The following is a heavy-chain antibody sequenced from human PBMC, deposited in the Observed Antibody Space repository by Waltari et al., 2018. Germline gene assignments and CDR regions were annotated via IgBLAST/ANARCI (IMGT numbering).Heavy chain of an antibody. CDR3: VKDNYGWRYFDL. J-gene: IGHJ2*01. D-gene: IGHD3-10*01. Sequence: QLVESGGGLFQPGGSLSLSCRASGFSFSRNDMHWVRQSEGKGLEWVAGVGTGGDTFYPASVKGRFTVSRENAKSSLYLQMDSLRAADTAIYYCVKDNYGWRYFDLWGRGTLVSVS. CDR2: VGTGGDT. V-gene: IGHV3-13*01. CDR1: GFSFSRND.